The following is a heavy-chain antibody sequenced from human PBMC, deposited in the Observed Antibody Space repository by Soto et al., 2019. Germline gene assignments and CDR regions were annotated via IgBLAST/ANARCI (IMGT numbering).Heavy chain of an antibody. J-gene: IGHJ3*01. V-gene: IGHV3-23*01. D-gene: IGHD2-21*02. Sequence: EVQLLESGGGLVQPGGSLRLSCAASGFTFNTYAMNWVRQVPGKGLEWVASISGGGGSTYYADSVKGRFTISRDTSKNTLYLQMNSLSAEDTAVYYCAKGFIVVVTAIRPNDNFDVWGQWTMVTVSS. CDR2: ISGGGGST. CDR3: AKGFIVVVTAIRPNDNFDV. CDR1: GFTFNTYA.